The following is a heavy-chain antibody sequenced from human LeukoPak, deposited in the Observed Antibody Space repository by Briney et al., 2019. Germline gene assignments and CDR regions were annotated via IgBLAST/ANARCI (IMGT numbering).Heavy chain of an antibody. CDR2: ISSSSSSFI. J-gene: IGHJ4*02. CDR1: GFTFSRYS. Sequence: PGGSLRLSCAASGFTFSRYSINWVRQAPGKGLEWVSSISSSSSSFIYYADSVKGRFTISRDNAKNSLYLQMNSLRAEDTAVYYCARDPPLGSCSTISCPHLDYWGQGTLVTVSS. V-gene: IGHV3-21*01. D-gene: IGHD2-2*01. CDR3: ARDPPLGSCSTISCPHLDY.